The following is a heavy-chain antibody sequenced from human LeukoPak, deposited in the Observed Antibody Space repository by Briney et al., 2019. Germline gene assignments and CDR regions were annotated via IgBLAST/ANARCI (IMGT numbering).Heavy chain of an antibody. J-gene: IGHJ6*02. CDR3: ARGVIVGDV. CDR2: ISRTTSFK. Sequence: GGSLRLSCAASGFTFSTYAVNWVRQAPGKGLEWVSSISRTTSFKYYADSMKGRFTISRDNVKNSLYLQMNSLRAEDTAVYYCARGVIVGDVWGQGTTVTVSS. D-gene: IGHD1-26*01. V-gene: IGHV3-21*01. CDR1: GFTFSTYA.